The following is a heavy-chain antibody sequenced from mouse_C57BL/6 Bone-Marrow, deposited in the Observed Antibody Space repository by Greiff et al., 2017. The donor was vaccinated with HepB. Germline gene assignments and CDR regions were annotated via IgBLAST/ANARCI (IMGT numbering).Heavy chain of an antibody. Sequence: DVKLVESGGGLVQPGGSLKLSCAASGFTFSDYYMYWVRQTPEKRLEWVAYISNGGGSTYYPDTVKGRFTISRDNAKNTLYLQMSRLKSEDTAMYYCARQGNDGDYWGKGTTLTVSS. CDR2: ISNGGGST. V-gene: IGHV5-12*01. D-gene: IGHD2-3*01. CDR3: ARQGNDGDY. CDR1: GFTFSDYY. J-gene: IGHJ2*01.